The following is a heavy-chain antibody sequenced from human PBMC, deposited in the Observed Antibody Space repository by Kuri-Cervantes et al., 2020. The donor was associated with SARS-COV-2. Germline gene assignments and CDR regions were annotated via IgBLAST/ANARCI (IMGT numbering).Heavy chain of an antibody. CDR3: ARDVDPYYDYWSGSAGY. D-gene: IGHD3-3*01. CDR2: IYTEGSTA. J-gene: IGHJ4*02. CDR1: GCSFSSYW. Sequence: GESLKISCAASGCSFSSYWMHWVRQAPGKGLVWVSRIYTEGSTASYADSVKGRFTISRDNAKNTLFLQMNSLRAEDTAVYYCARDVDPYYDYWSGSAGYWGQGTLVTVSS. V-gene: IGHV3-74*01.